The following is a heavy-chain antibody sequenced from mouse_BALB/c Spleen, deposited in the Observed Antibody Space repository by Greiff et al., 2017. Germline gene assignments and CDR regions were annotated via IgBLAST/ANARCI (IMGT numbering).Heavy chain of an antibody. CDR1: GFTFSSFG. V-gene: IGHV5-17*02. CDR3: ARLYGNYEGYYFDY. Sequence: EVKLMESGGGLVQPGGSRKLSCAASGFTFSSFGMHWVRQAPEKGLEWVAYISSGSSTIYYADTVKGRFTISRDNPKNTLFLQMTSLRSEDTAMYYCARLYGNYEGYYFDYWGQGTTLTVSS. CDR2: ISSGSSTI. D-gene: IGHD2-10*02. J-gene: IGHJ2*01.